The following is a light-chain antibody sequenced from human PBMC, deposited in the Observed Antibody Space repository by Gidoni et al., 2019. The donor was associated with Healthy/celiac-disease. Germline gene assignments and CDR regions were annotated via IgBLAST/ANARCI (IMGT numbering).Light chain of an antibody. V-gene: IGKV1D-43*01. Sequence: AIRMPQSPFSLSASVGDRVTITCWASQGISSYLAWYQQKTAKAPKLFISYASSLQSGVPSRFSGSGSGTDYTLTISSLQPEDFATYYCQQYYSTPQITFGQGTRLEIK. CDR3: QQYYSTPQIT. J-gene: IGKJ5*01. CDR1: QGISSY. CDR2: YAS.